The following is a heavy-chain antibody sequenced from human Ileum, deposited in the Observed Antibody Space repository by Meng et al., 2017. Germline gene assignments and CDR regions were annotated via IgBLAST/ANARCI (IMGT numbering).Heavy chain of an antibody. V-gene: IGHV3-53*01. Sequence: DVTMVEFVGGLFPAGESLRLYCAGSGFIDNTNYMSWVRKTPGKGLEWVSVIYNGGNTYYADSVKGRFTISGDTSKNTMYLHMNSLRVEDTGVYYCARDGPARWGPDYWGQGILVTVSS. CDR1: GFIDNTNY. D-gene: IGHD3-16*01. CDR3: ARDGPARWGPDY. CDR2: IYNGGNT. J-gene: IGHJ4*02.